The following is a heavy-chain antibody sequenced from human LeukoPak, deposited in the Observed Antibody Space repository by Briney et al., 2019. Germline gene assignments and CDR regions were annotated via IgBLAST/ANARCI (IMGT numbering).Heavy chain of an antibody. J-gene: IGHJ3*02. CDR3: ARGLRSLDAFDI. Sequence: PGGSLRLSCAASGFTFSSYAMSWVRQAPGKGLEWVAVISYDGSNKYYADSVKGRFTISRDNSKNTLYLQMNSLRAEDTAVYYCARGLRSLDAFDIWGQGTMVTVSS. D-gene: IGHD2-15*01. CDR1: GFTFSSYA. CDR2: ISYDGSNK. V-gene: IGHV3-30*01.